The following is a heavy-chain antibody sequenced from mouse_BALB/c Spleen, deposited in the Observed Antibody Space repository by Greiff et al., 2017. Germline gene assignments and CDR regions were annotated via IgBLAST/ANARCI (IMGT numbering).Heavy chain of an antibody. CDR1: GYTFTSYW. Sequence: QVQLQQPGAELVKPGASVKLSCKASGYTFTSYWMHWVKQRPGQGLEWIGEIDPSDSYTNYNQKFKGKATLTVDKSSSTAYMQLSSLTSEDSAVYYCARSPDYYGRGPRLGYWGQGTLVTVSA. CDR2: IDPSDSYT. D-gene: IGHD1-1*01. CDR3: ARSPDYYGRGPRLGY. J-gene: IGHJ3*01. V-gene: IGHV1-69*02.